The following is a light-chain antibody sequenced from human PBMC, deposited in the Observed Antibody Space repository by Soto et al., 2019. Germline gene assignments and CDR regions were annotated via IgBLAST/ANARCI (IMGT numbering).Light chain of an antibody. Sequence: QSALTQPASVSGSPGQSITISCTGTSSDVGGYNYVSWYQQHPGKAPKLMIYEVSNRPSGVSNRFSGSKSGNTASLTISGLQAEDEADYYCSSYTSSSTLAVFGGGTQLDRPR. CDR1: SSDVGGYNY. CDR3: SSYTSSSTLAV. V-gene: IGLV2-14*01. CDR2: EVS. J-gene: IGLJ7*01.